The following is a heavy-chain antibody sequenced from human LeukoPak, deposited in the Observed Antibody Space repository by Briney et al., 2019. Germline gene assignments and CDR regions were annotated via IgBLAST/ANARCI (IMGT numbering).Heavy chain of an antibody. CDR3: ASTYSNNYPLDY. V-gene: IGHV3-53*01. Sequence: GGSLRLSCAASGFTFSSYEMHWVRQAPGKGLEWVSVIYSGGTTYYADSVKGRFTISRDNSKNTLYLQMNSLRAEDTAVYYCASTYSNNYPLDYWGQGTLVSVSS. D-gene: IGHD2/OR15-2a*01. J-gene: IGHJ4*02. CDR2: IYSGGTT. CDR1: GFTFSSYE.